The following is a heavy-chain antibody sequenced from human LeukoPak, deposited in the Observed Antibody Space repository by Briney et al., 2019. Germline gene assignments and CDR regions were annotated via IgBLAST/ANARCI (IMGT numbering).Heavy chain of an antibody. CDR2: ISSSSSYI. CDR1: GFTFSSYS. CDR3: AREIHDYTPLKWLDP. Sequence: PGGSLRLSCAASGFTFSSYSMNWVRQAPGKGLEWVSSISSSSSYIYYADSVKGRFTISRDNAKNSLYLQMNSLRAEDTAVYYCAREIHDYTPLKWLDPWGQGTLVTVSS. V-gene: IGHV3-21*01. D-gene: IGHD4-11*01. J-gene: IGHJ5*02.